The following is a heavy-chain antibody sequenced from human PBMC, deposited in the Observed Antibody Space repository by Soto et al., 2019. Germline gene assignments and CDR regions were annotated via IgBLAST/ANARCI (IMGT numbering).Heavy chain of an antibody. CDR1: GDSISNLDYF. CDR3: ARGRYCLTGRCFPNWFDS. CDR2: IYKSATT. V-gene: IGHV4-30-4*01. D-gene: IGHD7-27*01. J-gene: IGHJ5*01. Sequence: SETLSLTCTVTGDSISNLDYFWAWIRQPPGQALEYIGYIYKSATTYYNPSFESRVAISVDTSKSQFSLNVTSVTAADTAVYFCARGRYCLTGRCFPNWFDSWGQGALVTVSS.